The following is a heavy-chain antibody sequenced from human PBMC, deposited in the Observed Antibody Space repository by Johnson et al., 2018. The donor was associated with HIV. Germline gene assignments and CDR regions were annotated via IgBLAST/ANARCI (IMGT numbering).Heavy chain of an antibody. CDR3: AKDRGSPGIPAAFDI. CDR1: SSNY. J-gene: IGHJ3*02. Sequence: MQLVESGGGVVQSGRSLRLSCVGSSNYKSWVRQAPGKGLEWVSVIYSGGSTYYADSVKGRFTISRDTSKNMLYLQMNSLRLEDTAVYYCAKDRGSPGIPAAFDIWGQGTMVTVSS. D-gene: IGHD1-26*01. V-gene: IGHV3-66*01. CDR2: IYSGGST.